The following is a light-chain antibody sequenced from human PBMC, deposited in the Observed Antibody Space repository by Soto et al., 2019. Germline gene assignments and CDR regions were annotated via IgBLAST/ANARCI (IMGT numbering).Light chain of an antibody. CDR3: QQRSNWGT. CDR2: DAS. J-gene: IGKJ4*01. CDR1: QSVSSY. V-gene: IGKV3-11*01. Sequence: EIVLTQSPATLSLSPGERATLSCRASQSVSSYLAWYQQKPGQAPRLLIYDASNRATGIPARFSGSGSGTDFTLTISSLEPEDFAVYSCQQRSNWGTFDGGTKVEIK.